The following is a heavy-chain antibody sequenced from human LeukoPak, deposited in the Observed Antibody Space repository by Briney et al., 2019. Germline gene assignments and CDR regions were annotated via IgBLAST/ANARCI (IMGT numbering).Heavy chain of an antibody. CDR2: INPNSGGT. V-gene: IGHV1-2*02. J-gene: IGHJ4*02. D-gene: IGHD3-3*01. CDR1: GYTFTGYY. CDR3: ARDLRNFWSGYFSLGCFDY. Sequence: ASVKVSCKASGYTFTGYYMHWVRQAPGQGLEWMGWINPNSGGTNYAQKFQGRVTMTRDTSISTAYMELSRLRSDDTAVYYCARDLRNFWSGYFSLGCFDYWGQGTLVTVSS.